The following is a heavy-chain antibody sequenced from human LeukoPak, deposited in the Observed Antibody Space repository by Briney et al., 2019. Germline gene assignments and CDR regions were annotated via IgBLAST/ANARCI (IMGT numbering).Heavy chain of an antibody. Sequence: ASVKVSCKASGYTFTSYDINWVRQATGQGLEWMGWMNPNSGNTGYAQKFQGRVTMTRNTSISTAYMELSSLRSEDTAVYYCARAGYSSSWYGRGDCYGMDVWGQGTTVTVSS. CDR2: MNPNSGNT. V-gene: IGHV1-8*01. J-gene: IGHJ6*02. CDR1: GYTFTSYD. CDR3: ARAGYSSSWYGRGDCYGMDV. D-gene: IGHD6-13*01.